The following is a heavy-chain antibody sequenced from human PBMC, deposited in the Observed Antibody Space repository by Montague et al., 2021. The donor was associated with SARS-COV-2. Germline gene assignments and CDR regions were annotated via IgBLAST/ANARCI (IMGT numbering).Heavy chain of an antibody. CDR2: VYFSGTA. CDR3: ARRPSSGWSFDY. CDR1: AGSINNHY. V-gene: IGHV4-59*08. D-gene: IGHD6-19*01. J-gene: IGHJ4*02. Sequence: SETLSLTRTVSAGSINNHYWSWIRQTPGKELEWIAYVYFSGTASYNPSLKSRATISVDTSRNQFSLQLTSVTAADTAVYYCARRPSSGWSFDYWGQGTQVSVSS.